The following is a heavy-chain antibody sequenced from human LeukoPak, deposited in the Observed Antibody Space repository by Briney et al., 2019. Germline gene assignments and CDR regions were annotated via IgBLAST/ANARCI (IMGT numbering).Heavy chain of an antibody. V-gene: IGHV1-2*02. CDR3: ASYISGWGYYFDY. J-gene: IGHJ4*02. CDR1: GYTFTGYY. CDR2: INPNSGGT. Sequence: GASVKVSCKASGYTFTGYYMHWVRQAPGQGLEWMTWINPNSGGTNYAQKFQGRVTMTRDTSISTAYMELSRLRSDDTAVYYCASYISGWGYYFDYWGQGTLVTVSS. D-gene: IGHD6-19*01.